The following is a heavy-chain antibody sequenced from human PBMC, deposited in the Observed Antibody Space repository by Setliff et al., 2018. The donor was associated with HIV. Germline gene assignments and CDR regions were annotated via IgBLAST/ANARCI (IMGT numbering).Heavy chain of an antibody. CDR3: AHILQDPPSHFYYYFYMDV. J-gene: IGHJ6*03. CDR1: GFSLSTSGVC. V-gene: IGHV2-5*02. Sequence: SGPTLVNPTQTLTLTCTFSGFSLSTSGVCVGWIRQPPGKALEWLALIYWDDDKRYSPSLKSRLTITKDTSKNQVVLTMTNMDPVDAATYYCAHILQDPPSHFYYYFYMDVWGKGTTVTVSS. D-gene: IGHD3-3*02. CDR2: IYWDDDK.